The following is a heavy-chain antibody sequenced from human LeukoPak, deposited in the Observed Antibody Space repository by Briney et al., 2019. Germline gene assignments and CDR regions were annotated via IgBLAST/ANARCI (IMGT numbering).Heavy chain of an antibody. D-gene: IGHD4-17*01. Sequence: SETLSLTCTVSGGSISSSSYYWGWIRQPPGKGLEWIGSIYYSGSTYYNPSLKSRVTISVDTSKNQFSLKLSSVTAADTAVYYCATPRRLGLDDYVSFDIWGQGTMVTVSS. CDR3: ATPRRLGLDDYVSFDI. CDR1: GGSISSSSYY. V-gene: IGHV4-39*01. J-gene: IGHJ3*02. CDR2: IYYSGST.